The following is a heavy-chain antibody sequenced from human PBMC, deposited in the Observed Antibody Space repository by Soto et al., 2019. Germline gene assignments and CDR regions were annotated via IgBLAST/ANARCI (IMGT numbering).Heavy chain of an antibody. CDR1: GGSISSGDYY. D-gene: IGHD5-12*01. CDR2: IYYSGST. Sequence: QVQLQESGPGLVKPSQTLSLTCTVSGGSISSGDYYWSWIRQPPGKGLEWIGYIYYSGSTYYNPSLKSRVTISVDTSKNQFSLKLSSVTAADTAVYYCARGRGYSGYDFRSLWFDPWGQGTLVTVSS. CDR3: ARGRGYSGYDFRSLWFDP. V-gene: IGHV4-30-4*01. J-gene: IGHJ5*02.